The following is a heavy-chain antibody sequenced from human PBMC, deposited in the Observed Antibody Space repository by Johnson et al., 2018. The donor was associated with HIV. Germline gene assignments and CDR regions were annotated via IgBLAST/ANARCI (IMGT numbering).Heavy chain of an antibody. V-gene: IGHV3-11*04. CDR3: AKVLSPRPWGDDAFDI. J-gene: IGHJ3*02. D-gene: IGHD7-27*01. Sequence: QVQLVESGGGLVKPGGSLRLSCVASGFTFSDHYMSWIRQAPGKGLEWVAHISSSGSNRDYSDSVKGRFTISRDNAKNSLFLQMNSLRAEDTAVYYCAKVLSPRPWGDDAFDIWGQGTMVTVSS. CDR2: ISSSGSNR. CDR1: GFTFSDHY.